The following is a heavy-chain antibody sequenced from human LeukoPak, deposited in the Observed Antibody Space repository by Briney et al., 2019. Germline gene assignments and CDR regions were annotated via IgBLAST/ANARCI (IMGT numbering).Heavy chain of an antibody. CDR2: IYPRDSDT. CDR3: ARSSSWEGFDF. CDR1: GYSFTDYW. D-gene: IGHD6-13*01. J-gene: IGHJ1*01. V-gene: IGHV5-51*01. Sequence: GESLKISCQGSGYSFTDYWIGWVRQMPGKGLGWMGIIYPRDSDTRYSPSFQGQVTISADKSISTAYLQWSSLKASDTAIFYCARSSSWEGFDFWGPGTLVAVSS.